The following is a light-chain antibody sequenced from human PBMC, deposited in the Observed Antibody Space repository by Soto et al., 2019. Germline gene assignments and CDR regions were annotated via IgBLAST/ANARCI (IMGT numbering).Light chain of an antibody. CDR1: SSDVGGYNY. Sequence: QSVLTQPPSASGSPGQSVAISCTGTSSDVGGYNYVSWYQQHPGKAPKLMIYEVNKRPSGVPDRFSGSKSGNTASLTISGLQSEDEADYYCSSFTTDNTWVIGGGTKVTVL. J-gene: IGLJ3*02. V-gene: IGLV2-8*01. CDR2: EVN. CDR3: SSFTTDNTWV.